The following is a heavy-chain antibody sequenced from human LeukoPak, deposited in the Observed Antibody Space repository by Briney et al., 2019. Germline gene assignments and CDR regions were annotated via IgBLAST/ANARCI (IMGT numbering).Heavy chain of an antibody. CDR3: ATPPLVGATPFDY. CDR1: GYTLTELS. J-gene: IGHJ4*02. V-gene: IGHV1-24*01. CDR2: FDPEDGET. D-gene: IGHD1-26*01. Sequence: ASVKVSCKVSGYTLTELSVHWVRQAPGKGLEWMGGFDPEDGETIYAQKFQGRVTMTEDTSTDTAYMELSSLRSEDTAVYYCATPPLVGATPFDYWGQGTLVTVSS.